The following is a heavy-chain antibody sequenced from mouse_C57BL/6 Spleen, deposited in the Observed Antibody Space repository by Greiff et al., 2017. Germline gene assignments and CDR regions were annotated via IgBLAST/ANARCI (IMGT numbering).Heavy chain of an antibody. CDR2: INPSTGGT. CDR3: ARWDYPFAY. J-gene: IGHJ3*01. CDR1: GYSFTGYY. V-gene: IGHV1-42*01. D-gene: IGHD4-1*01. Sequence: VQLKESGPELVKPGASVTISCKASGYSFTGYYMNWVKQSPEKSLEWIGEINPSTGGTTYNQKFKAKATLTVDKSSSTAYMQLKRLTSEDSAVYYCARWDYPFAYWGQGTLVTVAA.